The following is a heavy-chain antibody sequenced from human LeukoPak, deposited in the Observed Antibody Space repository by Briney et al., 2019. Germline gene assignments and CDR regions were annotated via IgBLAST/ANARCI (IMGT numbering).Heavy chain of an antibody. J-gene: IGHJ6*02. D-gene: IGHD2-2*01. CDR3: AKDGPPGVVVPAAGYHYYGMDV. CDR1: GFTFSSYG. CDR2: ISYDGSNK. V-gene: IGHV3-30*18. Sequence: PGGSLRLSCAASGFTFSSYGMHWVRQAPGKGLEWVAVISYDGSNKYYADSVKGRFTISRDNSKNTLYLQMNSLRAEDTAVYYWAKDGPPGVVVPAAGYHYYGMDVWGQGTTVTVSS.